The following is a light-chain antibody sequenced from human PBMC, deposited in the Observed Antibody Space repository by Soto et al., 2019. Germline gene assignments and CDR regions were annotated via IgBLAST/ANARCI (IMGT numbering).Light chain of an antibody. CDR3: QQYDXXXXX. V-gene: IGKV1-33*01. CDR2: DAS. CDR1: QDITNY. Sequence: DIQMTQSPSSLSASVGDRVTITCQASQDITNYLNWYQQKPGKAPQLLIYDASNLETGVPSRFSGSGSGTDFTFTIXXXXXXDIATYYCQQYDXXXXXFG. J-gene: IGKJ3*01.